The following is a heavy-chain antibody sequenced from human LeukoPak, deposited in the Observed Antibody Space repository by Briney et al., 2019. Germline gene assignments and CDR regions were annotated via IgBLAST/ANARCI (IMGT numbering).Heavy chain of an antibody. V-gene: IGHV1-46*01. CDR1: GYTFTSYY. J-gene: IGHJ6*02. CDR2: INPSGGST. Sequence: ASLKVSCKASGYTFTSYYMHWVRQAPGQGLEWMGIINPSGGSTSYAQKFQGRVTMTRDTSTSTVYMELSSLRSEDTAVYYCARGFRSNPPYYYYGMDVWGQGTTVTVSS. CDR3: ARGFRSNPPYYYYGMDV. D-gene: IGHD1-26*01.